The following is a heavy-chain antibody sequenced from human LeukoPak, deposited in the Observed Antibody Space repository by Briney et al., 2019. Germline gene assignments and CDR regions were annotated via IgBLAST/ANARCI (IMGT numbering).Heavy chain of an antibody. D-gene: IGHD6-25*01. Sequence: SETLSLTCAVYGGSFSGYYWSWIRQPPGKGLEWIGEINHSGSTNYNPSLKSRVTISVDTSKNQFSLKLSSVTAADTAVYYCARGLRTRFSATWGQGTLVTVSS. V-gene: IGHV4-34*01. CDR3: ARGLRTRFSAT. CDR1: GGSFSGYY. J-gene: IGHJ4*02. CDR2: INHSGST.